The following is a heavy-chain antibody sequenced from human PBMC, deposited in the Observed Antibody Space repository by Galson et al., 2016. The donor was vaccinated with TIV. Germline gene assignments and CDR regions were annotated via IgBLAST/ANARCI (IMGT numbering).Heavy chain of an antibody. J-gene: IGHJ4*02. CDR3: AKVAVPGGSNMVFDS. CDR2: ISDTGISR. D-gene: IGHD6-19*01. V-gene: IGHV3-23*01. CDR1: GFTFSNYV. Sequence: SLRLSCAASGFTFSNYVMGWVRQAPGKGLEWVSSISDTGISRYYADSVKGRFTISRDNSENTLYLQMNSLWVEDSAMYYCAKVAVPGGSNMVFDSWGQGTLVTVSS.